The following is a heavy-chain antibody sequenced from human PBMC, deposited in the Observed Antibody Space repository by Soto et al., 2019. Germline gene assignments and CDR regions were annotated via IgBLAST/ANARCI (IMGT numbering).Heavy chain of an antibody. J-gene: IGHJ4*02. Sequence: EVQLLXSGGDLVKPGGSLXLSCAASGFTFGXYAMSWVXQXPXXXXXWVSAISGSGDSTRHADSVKGRFTVSRDNSRNTLYLHMNRLRVDDTAVYYCGKERXGXXWFICNSWGQGTLVTVSS. CDR3: GKERXGXXWFICNS. CDR2: ISGSGDST. D-gene: IGHD6-19*01. V-gene: IGHV3-23*01. CDR1: GFTFGXYA.